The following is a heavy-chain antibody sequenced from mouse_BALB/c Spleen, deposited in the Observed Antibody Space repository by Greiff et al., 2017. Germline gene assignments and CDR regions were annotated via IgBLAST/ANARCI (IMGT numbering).Heavy chain of an antibody. J-gene: IGHJ4*01. V-gene: IGHV1-69*02. CDR3: TRSTGNYAMDY. Sequence: QVQLQQPGAELVRPGASVKLSCKASGYTFTSYWINWVKQRPGQGLEWIGNIYPSDSYTNYNQKFKDKATLTVDKSSSTAYMQLSSPTSEDSAVYYCTRSTGNYAMDYWGQVTSVTVSS. CDR1: GYTFTSYW. D-gene: IGHD4-1*02. CDR2: IYPSDSYT.